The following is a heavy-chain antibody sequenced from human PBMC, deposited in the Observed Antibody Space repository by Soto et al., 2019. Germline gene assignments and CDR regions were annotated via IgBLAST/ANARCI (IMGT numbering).Heavy chain of an antibody. CDR2: IWYDGSNK. D-gene: IGHD6-19*01. Sequence: VQLVESGGGVVQPGRSLRLSCAASAFTFSSYGMHWVRQAPGKGLEWVAIIWYDGSNKYYADSVKGRFTISRDNSKNTLFLQMSSLRADDSAVYYCARQWLGTFDYWGQGTLVTVSS. CDR3: ARQWLGTFDY. V-gene: IGHV3-33*01. CDR1: AFTFSSYG. J-gene: IGHJ4*02.